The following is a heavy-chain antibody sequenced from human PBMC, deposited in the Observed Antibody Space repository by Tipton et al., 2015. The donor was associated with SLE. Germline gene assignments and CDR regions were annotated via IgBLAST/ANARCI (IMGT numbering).Heavy chain of an antibody. V-gene: IGHV4-38-2*01. D-gene: IGHD3-22*01. CDR2: INDSGNT. Sequence: TLSLTCAVSGYSISSGYYWAWIRQPPGSGLEWIGSINDSGNTYYSPSLKSRVTISADTSKNQFSLKLSSVTAADTAVYYWARTGFYYAPYFQHWGQGTLVTVSA. J-gene: IGHJ1*01. CDR1: GYSISSGYY. CDR3: ARTGFYYAPYFQH.